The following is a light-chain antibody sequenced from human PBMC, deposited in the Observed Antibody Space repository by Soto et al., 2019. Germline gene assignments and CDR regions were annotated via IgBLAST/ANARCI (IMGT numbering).Light chain of an antibody. J-gene: IGKJ1*01. CDR1: QSVLYNSNNKNY. V-gene: IGKV4-1*01. Sequence: DIVMTQSPDPLAVSLGERATINCKSSQSVLYNSNNKNYLAWYQQKPGQPPKLLIYWASTRESGVPDRFSGSGSGTDFTLTISSLQAEDVAVYYCQQYYSPWTFGQGTKVEIK. CDR3: QQYYSPWT. CDR2: WAS.